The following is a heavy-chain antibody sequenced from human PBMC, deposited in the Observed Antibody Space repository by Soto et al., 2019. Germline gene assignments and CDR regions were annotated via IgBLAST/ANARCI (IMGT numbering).Heavy chain of an antibody. Sequence: PGGSLRLSCAASGFTFSSYAMSWVRQAPGKGLEWVSAISGSGGSTYYADSVKGRFAISRDNSKNTLYLQMNSLRADDTAVYYCARPPAVAVYYFDYWGQGTLVTVSS. D-gene: IGHD6-19*01. CDR2: ISGSGGST. CDR1: GFTFSSYA. V-gene: IGHV3-23*01. CDR3: ARPPAVAVYYFDY. J-gene: IGHJ4*02.